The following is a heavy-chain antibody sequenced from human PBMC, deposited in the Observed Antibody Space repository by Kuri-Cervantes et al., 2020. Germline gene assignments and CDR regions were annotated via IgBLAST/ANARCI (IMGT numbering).Heavy chain of an antibody. V-gene: IGHV1-46*01. CDR2: INPSGGST. J-gene: IGHJ4*02. CDR3: VRGITMVRGADY. Sequence: ASVKVSCKASGYTFTSYYMHWVRQAPGQGLEWMGIINPSGGSTSYAQKFRGRVTITSDRSVSTAYMELSSLRSEDMVVYSCVRGITMVRGADYWGQGTLVTVSS. D-gene: IGHD3-10*01. CDR1: GYTFTSYY.